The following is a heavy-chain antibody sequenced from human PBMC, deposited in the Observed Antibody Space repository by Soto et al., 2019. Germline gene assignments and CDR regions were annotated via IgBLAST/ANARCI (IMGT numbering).Heavy chain of an antibody. J-gene: IGHJ5*02. CDR3: ARAPFHDSSGYYYQSWFDP. Sequence: QVQLVQSGAEVKKPGASVKVSCKASGYTFTNYGISWVRQAPGQGLEWMGWISAYNGNTNYAQKLQGRVTMTTDTSTSTAYMELRSLRFDDTAVYYCARAPFHDSSGYYYQSWFDPWGQGTLVTVS. V-gene: IGHV1-18*01. D-gene: IGHD3-22*01. CDR2: ISAYNGNT. CDR1: GYTFTNYG.